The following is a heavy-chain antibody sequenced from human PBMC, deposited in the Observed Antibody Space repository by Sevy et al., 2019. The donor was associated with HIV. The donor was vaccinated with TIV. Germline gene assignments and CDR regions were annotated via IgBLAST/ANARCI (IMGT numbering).Heavy chain of an antibody. D-gene: IGHD3-3*01. CDR3: ARGQLLQFLEWPSYSLDV. J-gene: IGHJ6*02. CDR1: GFTFSSHW. CDR2: INSHGSIT. Sequence: GGSLRLSYAASGFTFSSHWMCWVRQVPGKGLMWVSHINSHGSITNYADSVKGRFAISRDNAKNTVYLRMDSLRAEDTAVYYCARGQLLQFLEWPSYSLDVWGQGTTVTVSS. V-gene: IGHV3-74*01.